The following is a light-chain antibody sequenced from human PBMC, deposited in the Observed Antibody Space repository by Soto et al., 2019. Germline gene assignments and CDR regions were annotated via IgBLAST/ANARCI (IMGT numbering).Light chain of an antibody. V-gene: IGLV1-47*01. Sequence: QSVLTQPPSASGTPGQRVTISCSGSSSNIGNFYVYWYQQLPGTAPKLLIYKNNQRPLGVPDRFSGSESGTSASLAISGLRSEDEADYYCAAWDDSLSGPGVFGGGTQLTVL. J-gene: IGLJ7*01. CDR2: KNN. CDR3: AAWDDSLSGPGV. CDR1: SSNIGNFY.